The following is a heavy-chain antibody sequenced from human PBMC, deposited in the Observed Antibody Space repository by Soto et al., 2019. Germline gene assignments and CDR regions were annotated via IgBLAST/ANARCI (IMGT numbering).Heavy chain of an antibody. D-gene: IGHD2-2*01. V-gene: IGHV1-69*14. J-gene: IGHJ3*02. CDR3: ATRHEYRGLSDAFDI. CDR2: ILPIFGTA. CDR1: GGTFSTSS. Sequence: QVQLVQSGAEVKKPGSSVKVSCKASGGTFSTSSINWVRQAPGQRPEWMGNILPIFGTADYAQKFQDRVTITADKSMHTSYMERRSLFSEDTAVYYCATRHEYRGLSDAFDIWGQGTVATVSS.